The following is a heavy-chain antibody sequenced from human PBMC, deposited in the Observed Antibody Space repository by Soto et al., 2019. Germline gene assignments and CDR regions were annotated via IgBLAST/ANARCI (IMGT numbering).Heavy chain of an antibody. J-gene: IGHJ4*02. Sequence: PGGSLRLSCAASGFTFSSYAMHWVRQAPGKGLEWVAVISYDGSNKYYADSVKGRFTISRDNSKNTLYLQMNSLRAEDTAVYYCARDQEMATIGGYFDYWGQGTLVTVSS. D-gene: IGHD5-12*01. CDR3: ARDQEMATIGGYFDY. CDR1: GFTFSSYA. CDR2: ISYDGSNK. V-gene: IGHV3-30-3*01.